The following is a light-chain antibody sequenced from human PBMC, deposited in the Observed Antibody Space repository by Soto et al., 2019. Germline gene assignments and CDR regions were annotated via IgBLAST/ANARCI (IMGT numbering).Light chain of an antibody. Sequence: DIQMTQSPSSLSASVGDRVTITCRASQTISTYLNWYQQKPGKAPKLLIYAASTLQSGVPSRFSGSGSATDFTLTINSLQPEDFATYYFQQSHGIPYTFGQGTKLDIK. V-gene: IGKV1-39*01. CDR2: AAS. J-gene: IGKJ2*01. CDR1: QTISTY. CDR3: QQSHGIPYT.